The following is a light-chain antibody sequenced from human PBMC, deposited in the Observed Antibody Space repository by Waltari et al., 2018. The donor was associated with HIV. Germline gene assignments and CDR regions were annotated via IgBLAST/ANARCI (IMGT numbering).Light chain of an antibody. CDR3: QHYGTFRT. CDR2: KAS. V-gene: IGKV1-5*03. J-gene: IGKJ1*01. Sequence: DIQMTQSPSSLSASVGDRVTITCRASQSFSGWLAWYQQKPGKAPKLLFYKASSLESGVPSRFSCSGSGTEFTLTISSLQPDDFAAYYCQHYGTFRTFGQGTKVAIK. CDR1: QSFSGW.